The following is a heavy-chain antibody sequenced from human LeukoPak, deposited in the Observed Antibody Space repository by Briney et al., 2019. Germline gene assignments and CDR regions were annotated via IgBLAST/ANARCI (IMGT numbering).Heavy chain of an antibody. D-gene: IGHD3-3*01. V-gene: IGHV3-11*01. Sequence: KTGGSLRLSCAASGFTLSDYYMSWIRQAPGKGLEWVSYISSSSTTIYYADSVKGRFTISRDNSKNTLYLQMNSLRAEDTAVYYCAKFTDFWSGYLDYWGQGTLVTVSS. CDR1: GFTLSDYY. CDR2: ISSSSTTI. CDR3: AKFTDFWSGYLDY. J-gene: IGHJ4*02.